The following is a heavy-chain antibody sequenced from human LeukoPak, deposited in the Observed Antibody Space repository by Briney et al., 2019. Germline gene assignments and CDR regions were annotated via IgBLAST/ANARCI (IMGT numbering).Heavy chain of an antibody. V-gene: IGHV3-15*01. CDR2: IKTKRESGTT. CDR3: TTALS. CDR1: GFTFSDAW. Sequence: PGGSLRLSCAASGFTFSDAWMTWVRQPPGKGLEWVGRIKTKRESGTTDYAAPVKGRFTFSRDDSKNTLYLQMNSLKTEDTAVYYSTTALSWGQGTLVTVSS. J-gene: IGHJ5*02.